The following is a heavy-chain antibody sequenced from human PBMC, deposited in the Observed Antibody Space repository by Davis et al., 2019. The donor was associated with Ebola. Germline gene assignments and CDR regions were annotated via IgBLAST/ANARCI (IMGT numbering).Heavy chain of an antibody. CDR1: GGSIRTSSYY. CDR3: ASFTFGRGGY. J-gene: IGHJ4*02. D-gene: IGHD3-16*01. Sequence: SETLSLTCTVSGGSIRTSSYYWTWIRQPPGKGLEWIGEINHTGSTSYNPSLKSRVTISVDTSKNQFSLKLTSVTAADTAVYYCASFTFGRGGYWGQGTLVNVSS. V-gene: IGHV4-34*01. CDR2: INHTGST.